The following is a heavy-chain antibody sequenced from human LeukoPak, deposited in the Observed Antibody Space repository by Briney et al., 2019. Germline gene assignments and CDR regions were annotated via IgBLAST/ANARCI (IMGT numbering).Heavy chain of an antibody. CDR3: ARGTDWSPLDFDF. V-gene: IGHV3-21*06. CDR2: ISSTRDNYK. Sequence: GGSLRLSCVASGFTFSAYNIHWVRQAPGEPLEWVSTISSTRDNYKYYGDSVRGRFTISRDNAKNSVYLQMNSLTVADTAVYFCARGTDWSPLDFDFWGRGTQVTVSS. CDR1: GFTFSAYN. J-gene: IGHJ4*02. D-gene: IGHD3-9*01.